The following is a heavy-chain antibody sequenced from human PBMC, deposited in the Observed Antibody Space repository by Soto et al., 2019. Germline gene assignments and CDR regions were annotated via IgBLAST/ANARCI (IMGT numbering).Heavy chain of an antibody. CDR1: GGTFSSYA. Sequence: QVQLVQSGAEVKKPGSSVKVSCKASGGTFSSYAISWVRQAPGHGLEWMGGIIPIFGTANYAQKFQGRVTITADESTSTAYIALSSLRSEDTAVYYCAREGPCSDGSCYSPIPLDYWGQGTLVTVSS. D-gene: IGHD2-15*01. J-gene: IGHJ4*02. CDR2: IIPIFGTA. V-gene: IGHV1-69*01. CDR3: AREGPCSDGSCYSPIPLDY.